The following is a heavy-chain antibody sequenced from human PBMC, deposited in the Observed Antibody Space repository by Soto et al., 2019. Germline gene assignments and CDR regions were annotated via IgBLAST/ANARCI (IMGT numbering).Heavy chain of an antibody. CDR2: IYSGGST. J-gene: IGHJ6*02. D-gene: IGHD3-3*01. CDR3: AREGITIFGVGGGYYYYGMDV. Sequence: GGSLRLSCASFGFDASVNYMSWVRQAPGKGLEWVSVIYSGGSTYYADSVKGRFTISRDNSKNTLYLQMNSLRTEETDVYYCAREGITIFGVGGGYYYYGMDVWGQGTTVTVSS. CDR1: GFDASVNY. V-gene: IGHV3-66*01.